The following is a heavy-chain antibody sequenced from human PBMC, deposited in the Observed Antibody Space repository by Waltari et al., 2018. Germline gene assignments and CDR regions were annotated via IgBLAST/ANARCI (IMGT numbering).Heavy chain of an antibody. CDR1: GGSISISNW. V-gene: IGHV4-4*02. J-gene: IGHJ4*02. D-gene: IGHD4-17*01. CDR2: TYQRGST. Sequence: QVQLQESGPGLVKTSGTLSLTCAVSGGSISISNWWSWFRQPTGKGLEWIGETYQRGSTHYNPSLVRRVTISGDKSNNQSCLKLSSVTAAYTAVYYCARLDGDPDYWGQGTLVTLSS. CDR3: ARLDGDPDY.